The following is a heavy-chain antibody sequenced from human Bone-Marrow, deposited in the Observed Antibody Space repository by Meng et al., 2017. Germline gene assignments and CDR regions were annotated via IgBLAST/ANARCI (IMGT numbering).Heavy chain of an antibody. D-gene: IGHD4-17*01. J-gene: IGHJ5*02. CDR3: ARRVSGSGLTTDWFDP. CDR1: GGSFSDYY. Sequence: QGQLQPWGAGLLKPSETLSLTCVVSGGSFSDYYWSWIRQPPGKGLEWIGEINHSGSTNYNPSLESRATISVDTSQNNLSLKLSSVTAADTAVYYCARRVSGSGLTTDWFDPWGQGTLVTVSS. V-gene: IGHV4-34*01. CDR2: INHSGST.